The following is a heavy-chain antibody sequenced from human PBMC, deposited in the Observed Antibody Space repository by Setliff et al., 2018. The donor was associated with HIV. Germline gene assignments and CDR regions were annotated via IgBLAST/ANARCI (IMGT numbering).Heavy chain of an antibody. CDR3: ARDPLGYNWRRYFDF. J-gene: IGHJ4*02. D-gene: IGHD1-20*01. V-gene: IGHV4-59*11. Sequence: SETLSLTCTVSGGSITSHFWSWIRQPPGKGLEWIGSMFYSGATNYNPSLKSRVTLSVDTSKNQFSVKLTSVTAADTAVYYCARDPLGYNWRRYFDFWGQGTLVTVSS. CDR2: MFYSGAT. CDR1: GGSITSHF.